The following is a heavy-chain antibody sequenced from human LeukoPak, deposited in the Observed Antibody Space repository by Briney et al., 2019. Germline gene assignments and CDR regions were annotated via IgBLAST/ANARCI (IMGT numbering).Heavy chain of an antibody. CDR2: ISWNSGSI. D-gene: IGHD6-19*01. J-gene: IGHJ4*02. Sequence: GRSLRLSCAASGFTFDDYAMHWVRHVPGKGLEWVSGISWNSGSIGYADSVKGRFTISRDNAKNSLYLHMNSLSAEDTALYYCAKGKKITVAGLFDCWGQGTLVTVSS. CDR1: GFTFDDYA. CDR3: AKGKKITVAGLFDC. V-gene: IGHV3-9*01.